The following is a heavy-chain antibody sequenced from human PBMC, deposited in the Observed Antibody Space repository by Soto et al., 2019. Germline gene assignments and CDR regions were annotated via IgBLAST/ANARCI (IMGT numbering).Heavy chain of an antibody. Sequence: PGGSLRLSCAASGFTFSSYWMSWVRQAPGKGLEWVSAISDSGGSTYYADSVKGRFTISRDNSKNTLFLQMNSLRAEDTAVYYCAKDPIVVVVAATPYFDYWGQGTLVTVSS. D-gene: IGHD2-15*01. CDR2: ISDSGGST. V-gene: IGHV3-23*01. J-gene: IGHJ4*02. CDR1: GFTFSSYW. CDR3: AKDPIVVVVAATPYFDY.